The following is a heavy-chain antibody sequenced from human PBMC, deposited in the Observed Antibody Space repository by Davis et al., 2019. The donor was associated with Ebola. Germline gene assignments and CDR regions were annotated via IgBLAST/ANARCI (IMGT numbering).Heavy chain of an antibody. D-gene: IGHD6-6*01. CDR2: ISYDGSNK. J-gene: IGHJ6*04. V-gene: IGHV3-30*04. CDR3: ARGCIAARPGYYYGMDV. Sequence: GGSLRLSCAASGFTFSSYAMHWVRQAPGKGLEWVAAISYDGSNKYYADSVEGRLPTSRDNSKTTLYLQLSSLRAEDTAVYYCARGCIAARPGYYYGMDVWGKGTTVTVSS. CDR1: GFTFSSYA.